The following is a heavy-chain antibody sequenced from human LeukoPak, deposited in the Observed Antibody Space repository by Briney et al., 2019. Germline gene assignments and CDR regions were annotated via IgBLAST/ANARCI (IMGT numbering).Heavy chain of an antibody. CDR3: ARDPSRNYGDGAVDY. Sequence: QSGGSLRLSCAASGFTFDDYAMHWVRQAPGKGLEWVSGISWNSGSIGYADSVKGRFTISRDNAKNSLYLQMNSLRAEDTAVYYCARDPSRNYGDGAVDYWGQGTLVTVSS. J-gene: IGHJ4*02. V-gene: IGHV3-9*01. CDR2: ISWNSGSI. CDR1: GFTFDDYA. D-gene: IGHD4-17*01.